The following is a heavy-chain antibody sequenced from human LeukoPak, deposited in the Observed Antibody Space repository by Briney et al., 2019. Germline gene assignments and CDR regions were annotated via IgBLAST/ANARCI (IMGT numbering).Heavy chain of an antibody. V-gene: IGHV1-18*01. J-gene: IGHJ5*02. D-gene: IGHD3-10*01. CDR2: ISAYNGNT. Sequence: ASVKVSCKAPGYTFTSYGISWVRQAPGQGLEWMGWISAYNGNTNYAQKLQGRVTMTTDTSTSTAYMELRSLRSDDTAVYYCARGGYYGSGNDFGFDPWGQGTLVTVSS. CDR1: GYTFTSYG. CDR3: ARGGYYGSGNDFGFDP.